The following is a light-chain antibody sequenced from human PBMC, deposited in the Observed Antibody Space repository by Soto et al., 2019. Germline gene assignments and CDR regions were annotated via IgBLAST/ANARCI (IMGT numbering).Light chain of an antibody. CDR2: GAS. Sequence: ETVMTQSPATLSVSPGEGATLSCRASQTINNNLAWYQQKPGQAPRRLIYGASRRATGVPARFSGSGSGTEFTLTISSLQSEDFAVYYCQHYNNGPRFGQGTKVDVK. J-gene: IGKJ1*01. CDR1: QTINNN. V-gene: IGKV3-15*01. CDR3: QHYNNGPR.